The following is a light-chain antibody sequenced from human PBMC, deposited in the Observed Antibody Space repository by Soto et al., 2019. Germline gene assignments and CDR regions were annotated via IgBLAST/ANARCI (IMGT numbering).Light chain of an antibody. V-gene: IGLV1-51*01. CDR2: DDN. J-gene: IGLJ1*01. Sequence: QSVLTQPPSVSAAPGQKVTISCSGSSSNIGGDSVSWYQQLPGTAPKLLIYDDNKRPSGIPERFFGSNSGNTATLTISRVEAGDEADYYCQVWDSSSVHQVFGTGTKGTVL. CDR3: QVWDSSSVHQV. CDR1: SSNIGGDS.